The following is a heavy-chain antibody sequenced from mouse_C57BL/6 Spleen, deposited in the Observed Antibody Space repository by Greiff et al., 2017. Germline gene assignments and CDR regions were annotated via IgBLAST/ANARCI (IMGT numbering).Heavy chain of an antibody. J-gene: IGHJ2*02. V-gene: IGHV1-4*01. Sequence: QVQLQQSGAELARPGASVKLSCKASGYTFTSYTMHWVKQRPGQGLEWIGYINPCSGYTNYNQKFKDKATLTADKSSSTAYMQLSSLTSADSSVYYGANHYGSSDVGMDYWGQGTSLTVSS. D-gene: IGHD1-1*01. CDR2: INPCSGYT. CDR1: GYTFTSYT. CDR3: ANHYGSSDVGMDY.